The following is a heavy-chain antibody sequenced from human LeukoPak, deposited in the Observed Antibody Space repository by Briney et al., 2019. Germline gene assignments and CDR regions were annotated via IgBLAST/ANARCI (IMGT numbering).Heavy chain of an antibody. V-gene: IGHV4-39*01. D-gene: IGHD6-13*01. J-gene: IGHJ5*02. CDR3: ARHAGPAAGRRWFDP. CDR1: GGSISSSDNY. Sequence: SETLSLTCTVSGGSISSSDNYWGCIPQPPGGGLEGIGSINYSGSTSYNPSLESRVTISVDTSRQFSLKVSSLTAADTAVYYCARHAGPAAGRRWFDPWGQGTLVTVSS. CDR2: INYSGST.